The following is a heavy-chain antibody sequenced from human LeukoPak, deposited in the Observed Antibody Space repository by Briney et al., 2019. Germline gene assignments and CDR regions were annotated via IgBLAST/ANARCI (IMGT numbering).Heavy chain of an antibody. V-gene: IGHV3-7*01. D-gene: IGHD2-2*01. J-gene: IGHJ4*02. CDR3: ARGPSSAIDY. CDR1: GFTFSSHW. CDR2: IKQDGSEK. Sequence: GGSLRLSCAASGFTFSSHWMSWVRQVPGKGLEWVAKIKQDGSEKYYVDSVEGRFTISKDNARNSLYLQMSSLRAEDTAVYYCARGPSSAIDYWGQGTLVTVSS.